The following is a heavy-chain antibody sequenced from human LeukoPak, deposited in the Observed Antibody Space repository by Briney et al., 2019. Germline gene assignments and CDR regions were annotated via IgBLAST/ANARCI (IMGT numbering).Heavy chain of an antibody. D-gene: IGHD3-9*01. CDR2: INPGDSVP. V-gene: IGHV5-51*01. Sequence: GESLKISCKGSGYSFTSYWIGWVRQMPGKGLEWIGIINPGDSVPRYSPSFQGQVTLSVDKSISTAYLQWSSLEASDTAIYYCARHRGGFDILTGYYDYWGQGTLVTVSS. CDR1: GYSFTSYW. CDR3: ARHRGGFDILTGYYDY. J-gene: IGHJ4*02.